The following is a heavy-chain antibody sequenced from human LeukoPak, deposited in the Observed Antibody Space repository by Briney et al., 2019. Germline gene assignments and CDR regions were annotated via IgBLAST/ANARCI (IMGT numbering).Heavy chain of an antibody. CDR1: GYTFSSYD. CDR3: ARARRPMTTVTPYAYFQH. D-gene: IGHD4-17*01. V-gene: IGHV1-8*01. CDR2: MNPNSGNT. Sequence: ASVKVSCKASGYTFSSYDFSWVRQATGQGLEWMGWMNPNSGNTGYAQKFQGRVTMTRDTSISTAYMELSRLRSDDTAVYYCARARRPMTTVTPYAYFQHWGQGTLVTVSS. J-gene: IGHJ1*01.